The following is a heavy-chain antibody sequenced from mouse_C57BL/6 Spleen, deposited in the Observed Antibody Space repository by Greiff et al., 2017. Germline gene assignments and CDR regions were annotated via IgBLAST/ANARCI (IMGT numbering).Heavy chain of an antibody. Sequence: EVMLVESGGGLVQPGGSMKLSCVASGFTFSNYWMNWDRQSPEKGLEWVAQIRLKSDNYATHYAESVKGRFTISRDDSKSSVYLQMNNLRAEDTGIYSCTGGGYDEDWYFDVWGTGTTVTVSS. V-gene: IGHV6-3*01. CDR3: TGGGYDEDWYFDV. CDR1: GFTFSNYW. D-gene: IGHD2-2*01. J-gene: IGHJ1*03. CDR2: IRLKSDNYAT.